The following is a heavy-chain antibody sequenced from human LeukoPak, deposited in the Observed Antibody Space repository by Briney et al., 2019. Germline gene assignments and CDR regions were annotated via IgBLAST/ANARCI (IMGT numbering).Heavy chain of an antibody. CDR2: IKADGSVK. CDR3: VRDSDYQRISTDRYAHYDALDF. J-gene: IGHJ3*01. D-gene: IGHD3-16*01. V-gene: IGHV3-7*01. Sequence: GGSLRLSCAASGFTFSTFCMSWVPQAPGKGLEWVANIKADGSVKHYIGSMEGRFSISRDNARSSLYLQMNSLRAEDTAVYYCVRDSDYQRISTDRYAHYDALDFWGHGTMVTVSS. CDR1: GFTFSTFC.